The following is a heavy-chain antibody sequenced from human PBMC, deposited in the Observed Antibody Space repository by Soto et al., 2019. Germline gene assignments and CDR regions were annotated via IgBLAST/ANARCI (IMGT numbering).Heavy chain of an antibody. Sequence: QVQLVESGGGVVQPGRSLRLSCAASGFTFSSYAMHWVRQAPGKGLEWVAVISYDGSNKYYADSVKGRFTISRDNSKNTLYLQMNSLRAEDTAVYYCARDAAMVTFVYDFDYWGQGTLVTVSS. CDR2: ISYDGSNK. CDR3: ARDAAMVTFVYDFDY. CDR1: GFTFSSYA. D-gene: IGHD5-18*01. V-gene: IGHV3-30-3*01. J-gene: IGHJ4*02.